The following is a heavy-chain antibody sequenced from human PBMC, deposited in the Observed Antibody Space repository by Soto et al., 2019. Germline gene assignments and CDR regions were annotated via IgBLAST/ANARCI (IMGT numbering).Heavy chain of an antibody. CDR1: GFTFSDYY. D-gene: IGHD2-21*02. Sequence: GGSLRLSCAASGFTFSDYYMSWIRQAPGKGLEWVSYISSSSYTNYADSVKGRVTISRDNAKNSMYLQMNSLRAEDTDVYYCARDRYCGGDCYLLDYWGQGTLVTVSS. CDR3: ARDRYCGGDCYLLDY. J-gene: IGHJ4*02. V-gene: IGHV3-11*06. CDR2: ISSSSYT.